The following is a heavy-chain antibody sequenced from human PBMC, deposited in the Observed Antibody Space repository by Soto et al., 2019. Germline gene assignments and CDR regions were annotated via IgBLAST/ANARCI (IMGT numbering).Heavy chain of an antibody. V-gene: IGHV1-69*12. Sequence: QVQLVQSGAEVKKPGSSVKVSCKASGGTFGIYAITWVRQAPGQGLEWMGGIIAFSDIVNYTQKLQGRVTITADESTNTAYMDLSSLRAEDTAVYYCASSPYSSSWYHSGNSYYYYGMDVWGQGTTVTVSS. CDR2: IIAFSDIV. J-gene: IGHJ6*02. CDR1: GGTFGIYA. CDR3: ASSPYSSSWYHSGNSYYYYGMDV. D-gene: IGHD6-13*01.